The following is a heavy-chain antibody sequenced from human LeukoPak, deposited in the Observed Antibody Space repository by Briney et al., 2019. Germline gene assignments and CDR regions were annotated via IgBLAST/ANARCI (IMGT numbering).Heavy chain of an antibody. CDR3: ARLDIVGATYYFDY. CDR1: GYSCTSYW. J-gene: IGHJ4*02. D-gene: IGHD1-26*01. CDR2: IYPGDSDT. Sequence: GESLKISCKGSGYSCTSYWIGWVRQMPGKRLEWMEIIYPGDSDTRYSPSFQGQVTISADKSISTAYLQCSSLKASDTAMYYCARLDIVGATYYFDYWGQGTLVTVSS. V-gene: IGHV5-51*01.